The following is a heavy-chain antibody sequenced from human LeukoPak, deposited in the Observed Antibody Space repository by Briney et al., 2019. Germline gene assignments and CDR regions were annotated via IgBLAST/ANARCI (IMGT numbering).Heavy chain of an antibody. J-gene: IGHJ3*02. CDR1: GQSISSGYY. Sequence: SETLSLTCTVSGQSISSGYYWGWTRQPPGKGLEWIGTIYHSGSTYYNPSLKSRVTISVDTSKNLFSLKLSSVTAADTAVYYCVNGPDAFDIWGQGTLVIVSS. V-gene: IGHV4-38-2*02. CDR2: IYHSGST. CDR3: VNGPDAFDI.